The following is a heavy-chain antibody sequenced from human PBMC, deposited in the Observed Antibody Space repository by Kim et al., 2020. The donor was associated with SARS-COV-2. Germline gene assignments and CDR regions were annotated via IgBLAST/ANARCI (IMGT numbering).Heavy chain of an antibody. J-gene: IGHJ4*02. V-gene: IGHV3-21*01. CDR2: ISSSSSYI. Sequence: GGSLRLSCAASGFTFSSYSMNWVRQAPGKGLEWVSSISSSSSYIYYADSVKGRFTISRDNAKNSLYLQMNSLRAEDTAVYYCARDLPLSYYYDSSGSKEGHWGQGTLVTVSS. CDR3: ARDLPLSYYYDSSGSKEGH. CDR1: GFTFSSYS. D-gene: IGHD3-22*01.